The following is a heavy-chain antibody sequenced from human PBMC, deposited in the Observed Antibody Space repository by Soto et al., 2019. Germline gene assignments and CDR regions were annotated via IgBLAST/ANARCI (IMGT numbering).Heavy chain of an antibody. J-gene: IGHJ5*02. CDR1: GFTFISYA. Sequence: EVQLLESGGGLVQPGGSLRLSCAASGFTFISYAMSWVRQAPGKGLEWVSAISGSGGSTYYADSVKGRFNISRDNYKNTRYLQMNSLRAEDTAVYYCAKDKKGFGEFFNNWFDPWGQGTLVTVSS. CDR3: AKDKKGFGEFFNNWFDP. V-gene: IGHV3-23*01. CDR2: ISGSGGST. D-gene: IGHD3-10*01.